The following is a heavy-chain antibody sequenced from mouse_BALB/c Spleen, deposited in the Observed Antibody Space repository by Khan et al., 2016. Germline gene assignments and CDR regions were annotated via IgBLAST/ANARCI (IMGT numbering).Heavy chain of an antibody. CDR1: GFDFSRYW. Sequence: EVKLLESGGGLVQPGGSLNLSCAASGFDFSRYWMSWARQAPGKGQEWIGEINPGSSTINYTPSLKDKFIISRDNAKNTLYLQMSKVRSEDTALYYCARFSDGYRGMDYWGQGTSVTVSS. CDR3: ARFSDGYRGMDY. D-gene: IGHD2-3*01. V-gene: IGHV4-2*02. J-gene: IGHJ4*01. CDR2: INPGSSTI.